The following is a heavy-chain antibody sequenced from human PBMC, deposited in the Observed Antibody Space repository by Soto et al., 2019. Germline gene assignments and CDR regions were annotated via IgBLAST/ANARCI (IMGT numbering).Heavy chain of an antibody. V-gene: IGHV3-30-3*01. J-gene: IGHJ4*02. CDR2: ISYDGSNK. CDR3: VMEMATIPYYFDY. Sequence: QVQLVESGGGVVQPGRSLRLSCAASGFTFSSYAMHWVHQAPGKGLEWVAVISYDGSNKYYADSVKGRFTISRDNSKNTLYLQMNSLRAEDTAVYYCVMEMATIPYYFDYWGQGTLVTVSS. CDR1: GFTFSSYA. D-gene: IGHD5-12*01.